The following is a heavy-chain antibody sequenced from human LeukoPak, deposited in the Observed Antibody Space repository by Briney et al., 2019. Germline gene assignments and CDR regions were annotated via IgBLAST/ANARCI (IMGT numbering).Heavy chain of an antibody. CDR3: ARDDLLGYCSGGSCYLPGAFDI. CDR1: GGSISSSSYY. D-gene: IGHD2-15*01. V-gene: IGHV4-39*07. CDR2: IYYSGST. J-gene: IGHJ3*02. Sequence: SETLSLTCTVSGGSISSSSYYWGWIRQPPGKGLEWIGSIYYSGSTYYNPSLKSRVTISVDTSKNQFSLKLSSVTAADTAVYYCARDDLLGYCSGGSCYLPGAFDIWGQGTMVTVSS.